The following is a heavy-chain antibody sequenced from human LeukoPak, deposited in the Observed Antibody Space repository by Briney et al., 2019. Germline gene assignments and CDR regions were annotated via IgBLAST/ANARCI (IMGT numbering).Heavy chain of an antibody. CDR3: AKDTAQQLVEEDAFDI. J-gene: IGHJ3*02. D-gene: IGHD6-13*01. V-gene: IGHV3-23*01. Sequence: PGGSLRLSCAASGFTFSSYAMSWVRQAPGKGLEWVSAISGSGGSTYYADSVKGRFTISRDNSKNTLYLQMNSLRAEDTAVYYCAKDTAQQLVEEDAFDIWGQGTMVTVSS. CDR2: ISGSGGST. CDR1: GFTFSSYA.